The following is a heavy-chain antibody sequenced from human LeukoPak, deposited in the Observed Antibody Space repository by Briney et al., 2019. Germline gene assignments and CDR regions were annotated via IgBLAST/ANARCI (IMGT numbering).Heavy chain of an antibody. V-gene: IGHV4-59*01. Sequence: PSETLSLTCTVSGGSISSYYWSWIRQPPGKGLEWIGYIYYSGSTNYNPSLKSRVTISVDTSKDQFSLKLSSVTAADTAVYYCARGDHSSSWYHYYYYYYMDVWGKGTTVTISS. CDR1: GGSISSYY. J-gene: IGHJ6*03. D-gene: IGHD6-13*01. CDR3: ARGDHSSSWYHYYYYYYMDV. CDR2: IYYSGST.